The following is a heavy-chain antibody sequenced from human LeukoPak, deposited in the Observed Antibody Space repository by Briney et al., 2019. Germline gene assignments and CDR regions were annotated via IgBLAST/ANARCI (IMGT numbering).Heavy chain of an antibody. Sequence: PGGSLRLSCAASGFTFSSYSMNWVRQAPGKGLEWVSSISSSSSYIYYADSVKGRFTISRDNSRNTVSLQMNSLRAEDTAVYYCAKDLGVSRFFDYWGQGILVTVSS. J-gene: IGHJ4*02. CDR1: GFTFSSYS. D-gene: IGHD3-10*01. CDR3: AKDLGVSRFFDY. V-gene: IGHV3-21*04. CDR2: ISSSSSYI.